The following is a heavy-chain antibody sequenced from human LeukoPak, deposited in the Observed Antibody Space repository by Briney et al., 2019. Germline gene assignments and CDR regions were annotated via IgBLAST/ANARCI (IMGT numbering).Heavy chain of an antibody. D-gene: IGHD3-10*01. CDR1: GYTFTGYY. J-gene: IGHJ5*02. CDR2: INPNSGGT. CDR3: VRARNYGSGSSSPFDP. V-gene: IGHV1-2*02. Sequence: GASVKVSCKASGYTFTGYYMHWVRQAPGPGLGWMGWINPNSGGTNYAQKFQGRVTMTRDTSISTAYMELSRLRSDDTAVYYCVRARNYGSGSSSPFDPWGQGTLVTVSS.